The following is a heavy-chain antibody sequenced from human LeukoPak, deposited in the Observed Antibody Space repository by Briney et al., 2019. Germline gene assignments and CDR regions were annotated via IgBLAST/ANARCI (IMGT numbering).Heavy chain of an antibody. CDR2: INPSGGST. CDR3: ARESGVGATFDY. Sequence: GGSLRLSCAASGYPFTSYYMHLVRQAPGQGVEWMGIINPSGGSTSYAQKFQGRVTMTRDTSTSTVYMELSSLRSEDTAVYYCARESGVGATFDYWGQGTLVTVSS. V-gene: IGHV1-46*01. D-gene: IGHD1-26*01. CDR1: GYPFTSYY. J-gene: IGHJ4*02.